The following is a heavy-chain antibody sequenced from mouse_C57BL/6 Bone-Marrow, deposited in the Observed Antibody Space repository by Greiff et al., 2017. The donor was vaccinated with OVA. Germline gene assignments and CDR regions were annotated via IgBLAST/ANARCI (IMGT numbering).Heavy chain of an antibody. CDR3: ARGGTSPFAY. CDR2: INPSTGGT. J-gene: IGHJ3*01. Sequence: EVQLQESGPELVKPGASVKISCKASGYSFTGYYMHWVKQSPEKSLEWIGEINPSTGGTTYNQKFKAKATMTVDKSSSTAYMQLKSLTSEDSAVYYCARGGTSPFAYWGRGTLVTVSA. D-gene: IGHD4-1*01. V-gene: IGHV1-42*01. CDR1: GYSFTGYY.